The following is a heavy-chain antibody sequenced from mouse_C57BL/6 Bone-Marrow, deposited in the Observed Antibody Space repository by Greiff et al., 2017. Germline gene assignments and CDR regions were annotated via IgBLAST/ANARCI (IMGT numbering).Heavy chain of an antibody. Sequence: VQLQQPGAELVKPGASVKMSCKASGYTFTSYWITWVKQRPGQGLEWVGDIYPGSGSTNYNEKFKSKATLTVDTSSSTAYMQLSSLTSVESAVYYSARSKLCDDYYFDYWGQGTTLTVSS. V-gene: IGHV1-55*01. CDR1: GYTFTSYW. D-gene: IGHD2-4*01. J-gene: IGHJ2*01. CDR2: IYPGSGST. CDR3: ARSKLCDDYYFDY.